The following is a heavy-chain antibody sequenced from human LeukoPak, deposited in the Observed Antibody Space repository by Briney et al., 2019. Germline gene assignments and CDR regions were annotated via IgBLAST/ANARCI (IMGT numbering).Heavy chain of an antibody. D-gene: IGHD2-8*01. J-gene: IGHJ3*02. Sequence: PGGSLRLSCACSLLTFDDYAMHWVRQTPGKGLEGVSGISWNSGSIGYADSVKGRFTISRDNAKNSLYLQMNSLRAKDMALYYCAKGYCTNGVCYGFPSDAFDIWGQGTMVTVSS. CDR3: AKGYCTNGVCYGFPSDAFDI. CDR2: ISWNSGSI. CDR1: LLTFDDYA. V-gene: IGHV3-9*03.